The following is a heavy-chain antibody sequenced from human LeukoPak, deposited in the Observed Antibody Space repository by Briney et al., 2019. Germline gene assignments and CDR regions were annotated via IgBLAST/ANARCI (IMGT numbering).Heavy chain of an antibody. CDR3: ARASLRYSSSWGFDP. D-gene: IGHD6-13*01. V-gene: IGHV1-69*05. CDR1: GGTFSSYA. Sequence: GASVKVSCKASGGTFSSYAISWVRQAPGQGLEWMGGIIPIFGTANYAQKFQGRVTITTDESTSTAYMELSSLRSEDTAVHYCARASLRYSSSWGFDPWGQGTLVTVPS. J-gene: IGHJ5*02. CDR2: IIPIFGTA.